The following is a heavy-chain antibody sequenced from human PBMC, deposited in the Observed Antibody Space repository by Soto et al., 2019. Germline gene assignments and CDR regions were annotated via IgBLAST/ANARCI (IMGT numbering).Heavy chain of an antibody. Sequence: PVGSLRLSCGPSGFTFSSYAMSWVRQAPGKGPEWVSAIDGNGGNTYYADSVKGRFTISRYNSRNTLFLQMNSLRAEDTAVYYCASRPFKVFKSGWFDTWGQGTLVTVS. J-gene: IGHJ5*02. CDR1: GFTFSSYA. V-gene: IGHV3-23*01. CDR3: ASRPFKVFKSGWFDT. D-gene: IGHD3-3*02. CDR2: IDGNGGNT.